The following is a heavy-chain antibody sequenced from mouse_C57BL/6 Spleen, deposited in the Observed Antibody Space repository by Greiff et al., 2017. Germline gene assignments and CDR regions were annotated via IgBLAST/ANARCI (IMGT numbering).Heavy chain of an antibody. CDR2: ISGGGGNT. CDR3: ARQREGYFDV. CDR1: GFTFSSYT. V-gene: IGHV5-9*01. J-gene: IGHJ1*03. Sequence: EVKLMESGGGLVKPGGSLKLSCAASGFTFSSYTMSWVRQTPEKRLEWVATISGGGGNTYYPDSVKGRFTISRDNAKNTLYLQMSSLRSEDTALYYCARQREGYFDVWGTGTTVTVSS.